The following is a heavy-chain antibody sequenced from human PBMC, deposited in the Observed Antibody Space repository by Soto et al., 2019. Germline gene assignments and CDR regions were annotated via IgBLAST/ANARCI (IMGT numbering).Heavy chain of an antibody. J-gene: IGHJ4*02. CDR1: GGSISSSSYY. V-gene: IGHV4-39*01. Sequence: SETLSLTCTVSGGSISSSSYYWGWIRQPPGKGLEWIGSIYYSGSTYYNPSLKSRVTISVDTSKNQFSLKLSSVTAADTAVYYCASPHDDYGDYVDYWGQGTLVTVSS. CDR3: ASPHDDYGDYVDY. D-gene: IGHD4-17*01. CDR2: IYYSGST.